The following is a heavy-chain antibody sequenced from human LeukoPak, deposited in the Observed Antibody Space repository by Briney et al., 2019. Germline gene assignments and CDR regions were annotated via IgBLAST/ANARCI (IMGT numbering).Heavy chain of an antibody. CDR2: TSTSSSFL. CDR3: ARGRVGQWLVDAFDI. V-gene: IGHV3-21*01. CDR1: GFTFSRYS. Sequence: PGGSLRLSCAASGFTFSRYSMNWVRQAPGKGLEWASSTSTSSSFLYYADSVKGRFTISRDNAKNSLYLQMNSLRAEDTAVYYCARGRVGQWLVDAFDIWGQGTMVTVSS. D-gene: IGHD6-19*01. J-gene: IGHJ3*02.